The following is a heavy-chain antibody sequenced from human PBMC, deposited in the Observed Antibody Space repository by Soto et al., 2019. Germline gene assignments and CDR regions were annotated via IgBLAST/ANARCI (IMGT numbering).Heavy chain of an antibody. V-gene: IGHV4-39*01. Sequence: QLQLQESGPGLVKPSETLSLTCAVSGGSLSAPTYYWGWVHQPPGKGLEWIGNIHYTGSAFYNPSLKSRVTISVDTSKNQFSLRLTAVTAADTAVYYCARVRGEVDNWFDPWGRGTLVIVSS. CDR3: ARVRGEVDNWFDP. J-gene: IGHJ5*02. D-gene: IGHD3-10*01. CDR1: GGSLSAPTYY. CDR2: IHYTGSA.